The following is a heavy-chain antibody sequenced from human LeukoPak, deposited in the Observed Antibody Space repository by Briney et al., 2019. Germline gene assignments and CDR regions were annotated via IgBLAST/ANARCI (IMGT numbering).Heavy chain of an antibody. J-gene: IGHJ3*02. CDR1: GGSFSGYY. D-gene: IGHD2-21*02. CDR3: VRGRIVVETAIRPEAFDI. V-gene: IGHV4-34*01. CDR2: INHSGST. Sequence: PSETLSLTCAVYGGSFSGYYWSWIRQPPGKGLEWIGEINHSGSTNYNPSLKSRVSISGDTSKNQFSLKLRSVTAADTAVYYCVRGRIVVETAIRPEAFDIWGQGTMVTVSS.